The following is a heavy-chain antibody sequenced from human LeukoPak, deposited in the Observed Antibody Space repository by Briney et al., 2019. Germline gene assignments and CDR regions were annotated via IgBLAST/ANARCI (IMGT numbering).Heavy chain of an antibody. CDR1: GFTFSSYA. V-gene: IGHV3-23*01. J-gene: IGHJ4*02. Sequence: GGSLRLSCAASGFTFSSYAMSWVRQAPGKGLEWVSAISGNGGSTYYADSVKGRFTISRDNSKNTLYLQMNSLRTEDKAVYYCAKVDYYDSSGPFDYWGQGTLVTVSS. CDR3: AKVDYYDSSGPFDY. CDR2: ISGNGGST. D-gene: IGHD3-22*01.